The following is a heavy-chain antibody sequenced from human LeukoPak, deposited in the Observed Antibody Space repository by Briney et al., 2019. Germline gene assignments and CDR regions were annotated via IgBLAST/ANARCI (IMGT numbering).Heavy chain of an antibody. CDR3: AREGYCGGDCSSDLDY. J-gene: IGHJ4*02. CDR1: GGTFSSYA. Sequence: ASVKVSCKASGGTFSSYAISWVRQAPGQGLEWMGRIIPILGIANYAQKFQGRVTITADKSTSTAYMELSSLRSEDTAVYYCAREGYCGGDCSSDLDYWGQGTLVTVSS. D-gene: IGHD2-21*02. CDR2: IIPILGIA. V-gene: IGHV1-69*04.